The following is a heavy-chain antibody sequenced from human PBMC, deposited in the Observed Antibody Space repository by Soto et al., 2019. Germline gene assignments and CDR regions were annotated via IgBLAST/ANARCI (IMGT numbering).Heavy chain of an antibody. D-gene: IGHD3-3*01. J-gene: IGHJ6*02. V-gene: IGHV3-30*18. Sequence: QVQLVESGGGVVQPGRSLRLSCAASGFTFSSYGMHWVRQAPGKGLEWVAVISYDGSNKYYADSVKGRFTISRDNSKNTLYLQMNSLRAEDTAVYYCAKEQSKYYDFYYYGMDVWGQGTTVTVSS. CDR3: AKEQSKYYDFYYYGMDV. CDR1: GFTFSSYG. CDR2: ISYDGSNK.